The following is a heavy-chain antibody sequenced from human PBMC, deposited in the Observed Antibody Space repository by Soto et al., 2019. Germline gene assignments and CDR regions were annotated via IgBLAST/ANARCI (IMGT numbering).Heavy chain of an antibody. Sequence: GSGPTLVNPTQTLTLTCTFSGFSLSTSGMCVSWIRQPPGKALEWLARIDWDDDKYYSTSLKTRLTISKDTSKNQVVLTMTNMDPVDTATYYCARTALIAAAGTYYYYYMDVWGKGTTVTVSS. J-gene: IGHJ6*03. D-gene: IGHD6-13*01. CDR3: ARTALIAAAGTYYYYYMDV. V-gene: IGHV2-70*11. CDR2: IDWDDDK. CDR1: GFSLSTSGMC.